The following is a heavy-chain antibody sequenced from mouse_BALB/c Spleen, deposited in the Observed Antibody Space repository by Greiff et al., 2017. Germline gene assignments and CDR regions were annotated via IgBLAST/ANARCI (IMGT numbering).Heavy chain of an antibody. V-gene: IGHV1S56*01. CDR2: IYPGNVNT. D-gene: IGHD3-1*01. CDR3: ARGVVGYAMDY. J-gene: IGHJ4*01. Sequence: QVQLKQSGPELVKPGASVRISCKASGYTFTSYYIHWVKQRPGQGLEWIGWIYPGNVNTKYNEKFKGKATLTADKSSSTAYMQLSSLTSEDSAVYFCARGVVGYAMDYWGQGTSVTVSS. CDR1: GYTFTSYY.